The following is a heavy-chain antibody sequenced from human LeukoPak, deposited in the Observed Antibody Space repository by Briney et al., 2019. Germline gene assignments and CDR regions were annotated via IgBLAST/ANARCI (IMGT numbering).Heavy chain of an antibody. CDR3: ARDLRRSEIAAAHSSLALRY. J-gene: IGHJ4*02. CDR1: GYTFTNYG. V-gene: IGHV1-18*01. CDR2: ISPNNGDT. Sequence: ASVKVSCKASGYTFTNYGITWVRQAPGQGLEWMGWISPNNGDTNYAQKFQGRVTMTTDTSTSTAYMEVRTLRSDDTAVYYCARDLRRSEIAAAHSSLALRYWGQGTLVTVSS. D-gene: IGHD6-13*01.